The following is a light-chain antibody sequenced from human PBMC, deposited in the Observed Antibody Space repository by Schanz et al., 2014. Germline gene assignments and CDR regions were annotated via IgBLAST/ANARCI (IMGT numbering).Light chain of an antibody. CDR2: DVS. V-gene: IGLV2-14*01. J-gene: IGLJ1*01. CDR1: SSDVGGYNF. Sequence: QSALTQPASVSGSPGQSITISCTGTSSDVGGYNFVSWYQQHPGKAPKLMIHDVSNRPSGVSNRFSGSKSGNTASLTISGLQAEDEADYYCSSYAGSNNFCVFGTGTKLTVL. CDR3: SSYAGSNNFCV.